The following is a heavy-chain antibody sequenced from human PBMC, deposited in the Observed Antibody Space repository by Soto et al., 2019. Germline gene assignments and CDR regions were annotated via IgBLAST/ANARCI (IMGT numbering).Heavy chain of an antibody. D-gene: IGHD3-16*01. CDR1: GFTFSSYA. J-gene: IGHJ3*02. Sequence: PGGSLRLSCAASGFTFSSYAVSWVRQAPGKGLEWVSAISGSGGSTYYAESVKGRFTISRDNSKNTLYLQMNSLRAEDTAVYYCAREGRYADAFDIWGQGTMVTVSS. CDR3: AREGRYADAFDI. V-gene: IGHV3-23*01. CDR2: ISGSGGST.